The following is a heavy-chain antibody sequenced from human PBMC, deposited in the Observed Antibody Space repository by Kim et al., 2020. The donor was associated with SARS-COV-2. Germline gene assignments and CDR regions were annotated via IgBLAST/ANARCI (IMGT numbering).Heavy chain of an antibody. V-gene: IGHV3-74*01. D-gene: IGHD5-12*01. CDR3: ARENSGWLQSYNWFDP. Sequence: VKGRFNIARDHAKNPLYLQMNRLRAEDTAVYYCARENSGWLQSYNWFDPWGQGTLVTVSS. J-gene: IGHJ5*02.